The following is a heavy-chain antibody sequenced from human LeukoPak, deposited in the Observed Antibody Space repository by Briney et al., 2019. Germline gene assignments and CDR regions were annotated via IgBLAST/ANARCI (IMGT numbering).Heavy chain of an antibody. J-gene: IGHJ4*02. CDR3: AKRVYDSSGYYWDY. CDR1: GFTFSSYA. Sequence: PGGSLRLSCAASGFTFSSYAMSWVRQAPGKGLEWVSAISGSGGSTYYADSVKGRFTISRDNSKNTPYLQMNSLRAEDTAVYYCAKRVYDSSGYYWDYWGQGTLVTVSS. V-gene: IGHV3-23*01. CDR2: ISGSGGST. D-gene: IGHD3-22*01.